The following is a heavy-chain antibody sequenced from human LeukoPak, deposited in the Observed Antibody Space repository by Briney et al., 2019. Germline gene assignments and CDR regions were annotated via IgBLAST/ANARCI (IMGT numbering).Heavy chain of an antibody. CDR2: ISGSGGST. CDR1: GFTFNTYA. J-gene: IGHJ5*01. V-gene: IGHV3-23*01. CDR3: AKHGHGGYSSGWFDY. D-gene: IGHD6-19*01. Sequence: GGSLRLSCAASGFTFNTYAMSWVRQAPGKGLEWVSAISGSGGSTYYADSVKGRFTISRDNSKNTLYLQMNSLRAEDTAVYYCAKHGHGGYSSGWFDYWGQGTLVTVSS.